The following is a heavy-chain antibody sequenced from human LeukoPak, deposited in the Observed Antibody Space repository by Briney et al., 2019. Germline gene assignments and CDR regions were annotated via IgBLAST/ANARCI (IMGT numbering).Heavy chain of an antibody. CDR1: GYIFADYY. J-gene: IGHJ3*02. V-gene: IGHV1-2*02. CDR3: ARESSPGSGRGGFAI. Sequence: ASVNLSCKASGYIFADYYVHCVPQAPAQGLEWRGWINPHRGATNYIETFQGRGTLTRDHSHDTGYMELKSLNTDDKAVYYCARESSPGSGRGGFAIWGQGPAVTVSS. CDR2: INPHRGAT. D-gene: IGHD1-26*01.